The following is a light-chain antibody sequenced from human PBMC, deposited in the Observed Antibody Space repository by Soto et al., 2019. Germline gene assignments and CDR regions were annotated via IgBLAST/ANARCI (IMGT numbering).Light chain of an antibody. CDR3: QQSYSTPT. V-gene: IGKV1-39*01. CDR1: QSISIY. CDR2: AGS. J-gene: IGKJ4*01. Sequence: DIQMTQSPLSLSASVGDRVTITCRASQSISIYLNWYQQKPGKAPILLVYAGSSLQGGVPSRFGGSGSGTDFTLTITSLQPEDFATYYCQQSYSTPTFGGGTKVEIK.